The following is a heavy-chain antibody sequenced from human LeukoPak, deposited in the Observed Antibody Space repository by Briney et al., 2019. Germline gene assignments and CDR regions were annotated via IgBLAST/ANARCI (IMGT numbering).Heavy chain of an antibody. J-gene: IGHJ4*02. CDR3: VATVTILDY. CDR2: ISGSGGST. V-gene: IGHV3-23*01. Sequence: RGSLRLSCAASGFTFSSYAMSWVRQAPGKGLEWVSAISGSGGSTYYADSVKGRFTFSRDNSKTTLFLQMNSLRAEDTAVYYCVATVTILDYWGQGTLVTVSS. CDR1: GFTFSSYA. D-gene: IGHD4-17*01.